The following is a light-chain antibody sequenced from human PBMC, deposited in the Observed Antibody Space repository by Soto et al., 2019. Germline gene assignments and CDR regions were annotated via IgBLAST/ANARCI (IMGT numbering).Light chain of an antibody. J-gene: IGKJ4*01. CDR1: QSVSSN. Sequence: EIVMTQSPATLSVSPGERATLSCRASQSVSSNLAWYQQKPGQAPRLLIYGASTRATGIPARFSGSGSGTEFTLTFSRLQSEDFAVYYCQQYNNWPLTFGGGTKVEIK. CDR2: GAS. V-gene: IGKV3-15*01. CDR3: QQYNNWPLT.